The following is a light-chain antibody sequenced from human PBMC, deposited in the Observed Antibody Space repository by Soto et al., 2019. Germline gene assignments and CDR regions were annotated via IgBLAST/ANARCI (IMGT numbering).Light chain of an antibody. Sequence: VLTQSPATLSLSPGERATLSCRASQSVSSNLAWYQQKPGQAPRLLIYGASTRATGIPARFSGSGSGTEFTLTISSLQSEDFTVYYCQHYNNWVGTFGGGTKVDIK. V-gene: IGKV3-15*01. CDR1: QSVSSN. CDR3: QHYNNWVGT. J-gene: IGKJ4*01. CDR2: GAS.